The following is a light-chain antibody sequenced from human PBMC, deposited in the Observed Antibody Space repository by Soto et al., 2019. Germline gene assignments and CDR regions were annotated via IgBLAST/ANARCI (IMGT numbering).Light chain of an antibody. V-gene: IGLV2-8*01. J-gene: IGLJ2*01. Sequence: QSVLTQPPSASGSPGQSVTISCTGTGSDVGAYNFVSWYQHHPGKAPQALIYEVYKRPSGVPEHFSGSKSGNTASLTVSGLQTEDEVDYYCSSYAGSNNLVVFGGGTKLTVL. CDR2: EVY. CDR3: SSYAGSNNLVV. CDR1: GSDVGAYNF.